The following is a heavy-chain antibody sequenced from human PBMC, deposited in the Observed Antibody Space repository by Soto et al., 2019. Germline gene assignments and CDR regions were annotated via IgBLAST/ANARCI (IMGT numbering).Heavy chain of an antibody. CDR3: ASGDPIFDY. D-gene: IGHD2-21*01. CDR2: IYYSGIT. CDR1: GGSTKSYY. V-gene: IGHV4-59*08. J-gene: IGHJ4*02. Sequence: PSETLSLTCTVSGGSTKSYYWSWIRQPPGKGLEWIGYIYYSGITTYNPSLKSRVTISVDTSKYQFSLKLSSVTAADTAVYYYASGDPIFDYWGQGTXVTVSS.